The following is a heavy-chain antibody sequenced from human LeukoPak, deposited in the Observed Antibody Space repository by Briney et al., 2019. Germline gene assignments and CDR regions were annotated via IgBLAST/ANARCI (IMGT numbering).Heavy chain of an antibody. CDR1: GFTFSSYS. CDR2: ISNSSTYI. D-gene: IGHD4-17*01. V-gene: IGHV3-21*01. Sequence: GGSLRLSCAASGFTFSSYSMNWVRQAPGKGLEWVSSISNSSTYIYYADSVKGRFTISRDNAKNSLYLQMNSLRAEDTAVYYCARGRRHYGERSGTWYFDLWGRGTLVIVSS. CDR3: ARGRRHYGERSGTWYFDL. J-gene: IGHJ2*01.